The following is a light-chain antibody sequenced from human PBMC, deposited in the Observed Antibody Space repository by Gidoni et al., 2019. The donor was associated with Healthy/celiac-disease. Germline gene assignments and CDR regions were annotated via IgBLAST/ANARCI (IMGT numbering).Light chain of an antibody. Sequence: EIVMTQSPATLSVSPGERATLSCRASQSVSSNLAWYQQKPGQAPRLLIYGASTRATGIPARFSGSGSGTEFTLTISSLQSEDFAIYHCQQYNNWPPAYTFXQXTKLXIK. CDR3: QQYNNWPPAYT. V-gene: IGKV3-15*01. CDR1: QSVSSN. J-gene: IGKJ2*01. CDR2: GAS.